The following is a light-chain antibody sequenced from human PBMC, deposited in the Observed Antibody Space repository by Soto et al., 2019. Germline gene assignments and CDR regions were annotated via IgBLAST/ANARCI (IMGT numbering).Light chain of an antibody. Sequence: QSVLTQPASVSGSPGQSITISCTGTSSDVGGYNYVSWYQQHPGKAPKLMIYEVNNRPSGVSNRFSGSKSGNTASLIISGLQAEDEAYYYCSSHTTSGTLIFGGGTKVTVL. CDR3: SSHTTSGTLI. J-gene: IGLJ2*01. CDR2: EVN. CDR1: SSDVGGYNY. V-gene: IGLV2-14*01.